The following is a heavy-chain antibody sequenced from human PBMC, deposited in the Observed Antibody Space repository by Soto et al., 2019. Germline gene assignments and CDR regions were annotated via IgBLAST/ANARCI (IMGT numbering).Heavy chain of an antibody. V-gene: IGHV3-23*01. D-gene: IGHD6-6*01. CDR1: GFTFSSYA. J-gene: IGHJ6*03. Sequence: EVQLLESGGGLVQPGGSLRLSCAASGFTFSSYAMSWVRQAPGKGLEWVSAISGSGGSTYYADSVKGRFTISRDNSKNTLYLPINSLRAEDTAVYYWAKDWTVKSPSRPYFYMDVWGKGTTVTVSS. CDR2: ISGSGGST. CDR3: AKDWTVKSPSRPYFYMDV.